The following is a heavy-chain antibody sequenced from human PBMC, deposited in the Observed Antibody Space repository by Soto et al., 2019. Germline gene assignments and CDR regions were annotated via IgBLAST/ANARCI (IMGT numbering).Heavy chain of an antibody. V-gene: IGHV1-18*01. J-gene: IGHJ6*02. CDR2: ISAYNGNT. CDR3: ARDREYGSSWWGHYYYGMDV. D-gene: IGHD6-13*01. CDR1: GYTFTSYG. Sequence: QVQLVQSGAEVKKPGASVKVSCKASGYTFTSYGISWVRQAPGQGLEWMGWISAYNGNTNYAQKLQGRVTMTTDTSTSTAYMERRSLRSDDKAVYYCARDREYGSSWWGHYYYGMDVWGQGTTVTVSS.